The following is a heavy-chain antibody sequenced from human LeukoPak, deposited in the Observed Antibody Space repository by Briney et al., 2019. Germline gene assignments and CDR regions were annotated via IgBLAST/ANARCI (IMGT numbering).Heavy chain of an antibody. CDR2: INKDGSDT. CDR3: VASSGYYLSGY. Sequence: PGGSLRLSCGASGFTFSNYWMTWVRPARGKGLEWVAIINKDGSDTNYLESVKGRFTISRDNAKNSLYLQMNRLRVEDTAVYYCVASSGYYLSGYWGQGTLVTVSS. J-gene: IGHJ4*02. V-gene: IGHV3-7*02. D-gene: IGHD6-19*01. CDR1: GFTFSNYW.